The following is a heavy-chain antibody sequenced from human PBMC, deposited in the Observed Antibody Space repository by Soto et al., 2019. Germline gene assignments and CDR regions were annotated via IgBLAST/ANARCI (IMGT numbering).Heavy chain of an antibody. V-gene: IGHV4-34*01. D-gene: IGHD3-9*01. Sequence: ASETLSLTCAVYGGSFSGYYWSWIRQPPGRGLEWIGEINHSGSTNYNPSLKSRVTMSVDTSKNQFSLKLSSVTAADTAVYYCARGGGRNPYYDILTGYYFDYWGQGTLVTVSS. CDR3: ARGGGRNPYYDILTGYYFDY. J-gene: IGHJ4*02. CDR1: GGSFSGYY. CDR2: INHSGST.